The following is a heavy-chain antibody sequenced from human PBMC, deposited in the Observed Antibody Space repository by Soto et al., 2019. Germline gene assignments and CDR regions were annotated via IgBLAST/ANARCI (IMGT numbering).Heavy chain of an antibody. J-gene: IGHJ4*02. CDR2: IVVGSGNT. Sequence: ASEKVCRKASGFTVTSSAVQWARQARGQRLEWIGWIVVGSGNTNYAQKFQGRVTMTRNTSIGTAYLELSSLRSEDTAVYYCARDDYYDNSAYDYWGQGTPVTVS. V-gene: IGHV1-58*01. CDR3: ARDDYYDNSAYDY. D-gene: IGHD3-22*01. CDR1: GFTVTSSA.